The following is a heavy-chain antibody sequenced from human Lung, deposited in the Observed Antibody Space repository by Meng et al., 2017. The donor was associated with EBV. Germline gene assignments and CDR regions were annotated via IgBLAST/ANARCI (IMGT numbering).Heavy chain of an antibody. J-gene: IGHJ4*02. Sequence: QAQLVQPGGEVKKPGASLKVSGKASGNTFTNYGITWVRQAPGQGLEWMGWISAYNGNTNYAQTLQGRVTMTTDTSTSTAYMELRSLRSDDTAVYYCARVEVGITSGDYWGQGTLVTVSS. D-gene: IGHD1-26*01. V-gene: IGHV1-18*01. CDR3: ARVEVGITSGDY. CDR2: ISAYNGNT. CDR1: GNTFTNYG.